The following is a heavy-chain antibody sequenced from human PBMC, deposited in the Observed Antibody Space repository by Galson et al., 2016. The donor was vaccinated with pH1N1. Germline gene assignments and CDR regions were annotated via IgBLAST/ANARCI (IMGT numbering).Heavy chain of an antibody. CDR2: TSYDGSNK. V-gene: IGHV3-30-3*01. CDR3: ARETPYSSGWGYYYGMDV. D-gene: IGHD6-19*01. J-gene: IGHJ6*02. CDR1: GFTFSTYA. Sequence: SCAASGFTFSTYAMHWVRQAPGKGLEWVALTSYDGSNKYYADSVKGRFTISRDNSKNTLYLEMNSLRAEDTAVYYCARETPYSSGWGYYYGMDVWGQGTTVTVSS.